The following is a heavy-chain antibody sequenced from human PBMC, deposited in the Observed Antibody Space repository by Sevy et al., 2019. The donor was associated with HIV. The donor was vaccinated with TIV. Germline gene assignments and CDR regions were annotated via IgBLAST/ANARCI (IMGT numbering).Heavy chain of an antibody. D-gene: IGHD2-2*02. J-gene: IGHJ6*02. CDR3: ARVGGYQLLYPYYYGMDV. CDR2: ISYDGSNK. V-gene: IGHV3-30-3*01. Sequence: GGSLRLSCAASGFTFSSYAMHWVRQAPGKGLEWVAVISYDGSNKYYADSVKGRFTISRDNSKNTLSLQMNSLRAEDTAVYYCARVGGYQLLYPYYYGMDVWGQGTTVTVSS. CDR1: GFTFSSYA.